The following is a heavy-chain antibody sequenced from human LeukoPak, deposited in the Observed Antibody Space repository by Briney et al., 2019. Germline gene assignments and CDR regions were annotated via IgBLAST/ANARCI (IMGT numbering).Heavy chain of an antibody. Sequence: PGGSLRLSCAASGFTFSLYAMSWVRQAPGKGLEWVSTISDSGVGTYFADSVKGRFTISRDNSINRLFLQMNSLRAEDTAVYYCVLILPVSSGGQGTLVTVSS. CDR3: VLILPVSS. CDR2: ISDSGVGT. D-gene: IGHD3-3*01. CDR1: GFTFSLYA. J-gene: IGHJ4*02. V-gene: IGHV3-23*01.